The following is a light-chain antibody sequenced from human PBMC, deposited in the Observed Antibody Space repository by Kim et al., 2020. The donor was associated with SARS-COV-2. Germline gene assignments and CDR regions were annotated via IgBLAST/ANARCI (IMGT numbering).Light chain of an antibody. Sequence: PVLTQSSSASVSLGSSVKLTCTLSSGHSSYIIAWHQQQPGKAPRYLMKLEGSGSYNKGSGVPDRFSGSSSGADRYLTISNLQSEDEADYYCETWDSNTRVFGGGTQLTVL. J-gene: IGLJ3*02. CDR2: LEGSGSY. CDR1: SGHSSYI. CDR3: ETWDSNTRV. V-gene: IGLV4-60*03.